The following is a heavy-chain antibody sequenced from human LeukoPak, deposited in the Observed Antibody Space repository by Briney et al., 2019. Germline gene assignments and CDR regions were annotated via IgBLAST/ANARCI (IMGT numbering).Heavy chain of an antibody. CDR2: IYYSGST. V-gene: IGHV4-59*01. J-gene: IGHJ5*02. Sequence: SETVSLTCTVSGGSIRSFYWSWIRQPPGKGLEWIGYIYYSGSTSYNPSLKSRVTISVDTSKNQFSLKLTSVTAADTAVYYCARGQGAVTPAWGQGTRVTLPS. D-gene: IGHD4-11*01. CDR3: ARGQGAVTPA. CDR1: GGSIRSFY.